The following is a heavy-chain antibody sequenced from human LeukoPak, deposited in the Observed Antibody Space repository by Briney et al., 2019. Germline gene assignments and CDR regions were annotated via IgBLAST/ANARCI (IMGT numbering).Heavy chain of an antibody. CDR1: GGSISSGSYY. D-gene: IGHD3-10*01. CDR3: ATLSGKTREVDY. V-gene: IGHV4-61*02. Sequence: SETLSLTCTVSGGSISSGSYYWSWIRQPAGKGLEWIGRIYTSGSTNYNPSLKSRVTISVDTSKNQFSLKLSSVTAADTAVYYCATLSGKTREVDYWGQGTLVTVSS. CDR2: IYTSGST. J-gene: IGHJ4*02.